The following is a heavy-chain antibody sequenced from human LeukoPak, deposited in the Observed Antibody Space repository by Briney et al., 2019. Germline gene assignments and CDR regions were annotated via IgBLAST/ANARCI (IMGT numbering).Heavy chain of an antibody. CDR3: AKSPVGDYYYDSSGYYPNWFDP. CDR2: ISGSGGST. V-gene: IGHV3-23*01. D-gene: IGHD3-22*01. CDR1: GFTFNSYG. Sequence: TGGSLRLSCAASGFTFNSYGMHWVRQAPGKGLEWVSAISGSGGSTYYADSVKGRFTISRDNSKNTLYLQMNSLRAEDTAVYYCAKSPVGDYYYDSSGYYPNWFDPWGQGTLVTVSS. J-gene: IGHJ5*02.